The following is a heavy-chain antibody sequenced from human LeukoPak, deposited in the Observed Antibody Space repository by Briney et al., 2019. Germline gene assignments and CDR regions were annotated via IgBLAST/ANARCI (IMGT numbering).Heavy chain of an antibody. D-gene: IGHD6-6*01. V-gene: IGHV4-4*09. CDR1: GDSINSHY. CDR2: IFTRGRP. Sequence: KPSETLSLTCTLSGDSINSHYWTWVRQPPGKGLEWIGYIFTRGRPNYNPSLKSRVTLSVDPSKSQFSLRLTSVSAADTAVYYCAKLRGGATRPLDYYYYMDVWGKGTTVTVSS. CDR3: AKLRGGATRPLDYYYYMDV. J-gene: IGHJ6*03.